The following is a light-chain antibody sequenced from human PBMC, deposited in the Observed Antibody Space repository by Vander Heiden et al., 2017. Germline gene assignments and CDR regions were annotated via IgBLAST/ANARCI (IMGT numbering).Light chain of an antibody. Sequence: AIRMNQSPSSLSASTGDRVTITCRASQGISSYLAWYQQKPGKAPKLLIYAASTLQSGVPSRFSGSGSGTDFTLTISCLQSEDFATYYCQQYYSYPQNVGQGTKLEIK. V-gene: IGKV1-8*01. J-gene: IGKJ2*01. CDR3: QQYYSYPQN. CDR1: QGISSY. CDR2: AAS.